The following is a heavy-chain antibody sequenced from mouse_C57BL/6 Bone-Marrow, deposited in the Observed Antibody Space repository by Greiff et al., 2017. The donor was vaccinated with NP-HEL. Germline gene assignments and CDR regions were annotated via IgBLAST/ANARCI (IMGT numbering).Heavy chain of an antibody. CDR3: TTSYYYGPY. CDR2: LDPENGDT. J-gene: IGHJ2*01. D-gene: IGHD1-1*01. CDR1: GFNIKDDY. V-gene: IGHV14-4*01. Sequence: EVKLVESGAELVRPGASVKLSCTASGFNIKDDYMHWVKQRPEQGLEWIGWLDPENGDTEYASKFQGKATITADTSSNTAYLQLSSLTSEDTAVYYCTTSYYYGPYWGQGTTLTVSS.